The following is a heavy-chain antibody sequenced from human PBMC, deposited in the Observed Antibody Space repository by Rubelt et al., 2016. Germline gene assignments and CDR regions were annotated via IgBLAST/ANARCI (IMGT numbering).Heavy chain of an antibody. CDR1: GGSITDGTYY. V-gene: IGHV4-39*02. Sequence: QVQLKESGPGLVKPSETLSLPCSVSGGSITDGTYYWTWIRQPPGKGLEGIGGMSYSGSGSYNPSLRTRVTITPYPSKNHFSLNMRFVTAAETAGYYCARTYYYDSSGPVDYWGQGTLVTVSS. D-gene: IGHD3-22*01. CDR3: ARTYYYDSSGPVDY. CDR2: MSYSGSG. J-gene: IGHJ4*02.